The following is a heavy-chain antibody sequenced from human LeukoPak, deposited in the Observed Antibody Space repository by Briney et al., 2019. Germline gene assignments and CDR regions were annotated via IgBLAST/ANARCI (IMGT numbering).Heavy chain of an antibody. CDR2: IYDSGST. V-gene: IGHV4-39*02. CDR1: GGSTIGSSAY. J-gene: IGHJ6*03. Sequence: TSETLSLTCIESGGSTIGSSAYAGWIRQPRGKGLEWIGSIYDSGSTYYNPSIMSRVTISVDMSKTQYSPKLTSETDTNTPIYDCARATASYLMPGYYDYKEVRGKGTTVTASS. D-gene: IGHD1-26*01. CDR3: ARATASYLMPGYYDYKEV.